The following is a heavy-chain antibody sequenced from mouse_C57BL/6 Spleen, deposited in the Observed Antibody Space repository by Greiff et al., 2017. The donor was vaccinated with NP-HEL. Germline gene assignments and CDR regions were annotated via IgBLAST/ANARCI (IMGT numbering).Heavy chain of an antibody. CDR1: GFSLTSYG. J-gene: IGHJ1*03. V-gene: IGHV2-2*01. CDR2: IWSGGST. D-gene: IGHD2-3*01. Sequence: QVQLQQSGPGLVQPSQSLSITCTVSGFSLTSYGVHWVRQSPGKGLEWLGVIWSGGSTDYNAAFISRLSISKDNSKSQVFFKMNSLQADDTAIYYCARIYDGYPWYFDVWGTGTTVTVSS. CDR3: ARIYDGYPWYFDV.